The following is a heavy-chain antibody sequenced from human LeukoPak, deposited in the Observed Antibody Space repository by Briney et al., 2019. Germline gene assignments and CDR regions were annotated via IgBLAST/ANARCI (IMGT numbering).Heavy chain of an antibody. V-gene: IGHV3-48*03. CDR3: AREKLETSLNAFDI. CDR1: GFTFSSYE. J-gene: IGHJ3*02. CDR2: ISSSGSTI. Sequence: GGSLRLSCAASGFTFSSYEMNWVRQAPGKGLEWVSYISSSGSTIYYADSVKGRFTISRDNAKNSLYLQMNSLRAEDTAVYYCAREKLETSLNAFDIWGQGTMVTVSS. D-gene: IGHD6-6*01.